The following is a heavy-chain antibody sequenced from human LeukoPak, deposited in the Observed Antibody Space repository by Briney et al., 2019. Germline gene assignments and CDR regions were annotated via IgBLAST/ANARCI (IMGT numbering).Heavy chain of an antibody. CDR1: GGSISSYY. Sequence: SETLSLTCPVSGGSISSYYWSWIRQPPGRGLEWIGYIYYSGSTNYNPSLKSRVTISVDTSKNQFSLKLSSVTAADTAVYYCAREMSKRGHAPNWGQGTLVTVSS. CDR3: AREMSKRGHAPN. D-gene: IGHD5-12*01. J-gene: IGHJ4*02. CDR2: IYYSGST. V-gene: IGHV4-59*12.